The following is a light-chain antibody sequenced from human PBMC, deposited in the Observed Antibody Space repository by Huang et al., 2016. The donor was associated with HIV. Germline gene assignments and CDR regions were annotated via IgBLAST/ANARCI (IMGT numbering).Light chain of an antibody. V-gene: IGKV3-15*01. Sequence: EIVLTQSPATLAASPGERAALSCRASQSVRSNLAWYQPSPGQSPRLLIYGASTRATGIPAMFSVSGSGTEFTLTISSLQSEDFVVYYCQQYNNMNSFGQGTKLEIK. J-gene: IGKJ2*03. CDR1: QSVRSN. CDR3: QQYNNMNS. CDR2: GAS.